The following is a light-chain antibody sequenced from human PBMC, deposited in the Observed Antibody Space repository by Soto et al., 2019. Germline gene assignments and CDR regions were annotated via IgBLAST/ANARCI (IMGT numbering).Light chain of an antibody. CDR1: QSVSSN. Sequence: EILMTPSPATLSVSPVERATVSCRASQSVSSNLAWYQQKPGQAPRLLIYGASTRATGIPARFSGSGSGTEFTLTISSLQSEDFAVYYCQQYSNWPSWTFGQGTKVDIK. V-gene: IGKV3-15*01. CDR2: GAS. CDR3: QQYSNWPSWT. J-gene: IGKJ1*01.